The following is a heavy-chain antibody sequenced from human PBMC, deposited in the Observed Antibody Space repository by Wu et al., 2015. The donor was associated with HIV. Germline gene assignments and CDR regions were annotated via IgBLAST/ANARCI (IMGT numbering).Heavy chain of an antibody. Sequence: QVQLVQSGAEVRKPGASVKVSCKASGYTFNRYYIHWVRQAPGQGLEWMGIIKPSGGSTGYAEKFQGRVTMTRDTSTNTVYMELSSLKSEDTAVYYCARAHLDIVAVIAAPEDTGYFNYWGQGTLVTVSS. CDR3: ARAHLDIVAVIAAPEDTGYFNY. V-gene: IGHV1-46*02. D-gene: IGHD2-15*01. CDR2: IKPSGGST. CDR1: GYTFNRYY. J-gene: IGHJ4*02.